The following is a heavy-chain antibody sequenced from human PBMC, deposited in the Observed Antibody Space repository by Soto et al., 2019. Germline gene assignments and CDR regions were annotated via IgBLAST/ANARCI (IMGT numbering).Heavy chain of an antibody. CDR2: ISGSGGST. J-gene: IGHJ6*03. CDR1: GFTFSSYA. CDR3: AKSGAYCSGGSCYKVYYYYYYMDV. D-gene: IGHD2-15*01. V-gene: IGHV3-23*01. Sequence: EVQLLESGGGLVQPGGSLRLSCAASGFTFSSYAMSWVRQAPGKGLEWVSAISGSGGSTYYADSVKGRFTISRDNSENTLYLQMNSLRAEDTAVYYCAKSGAYCSGGSCYKVYYYYYYMDVWGKGTTVTVSS.